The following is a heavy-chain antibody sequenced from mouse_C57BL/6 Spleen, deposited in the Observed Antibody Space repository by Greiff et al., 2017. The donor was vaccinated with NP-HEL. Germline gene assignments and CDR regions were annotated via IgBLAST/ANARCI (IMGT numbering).Heavy chain of an antibody. J-gene: IGHJ1*03. D-gene: IGHD1-1*01. CDR3: ARSSSYGYFDV. V-gene: IGHV1-76*01. CDR2: IYPGSGNT. Sequence: QVQLQQSGAELVRPGASVKLSCKASGYTFTDYYINWVKQRPGQGLEWIARIYPGSGNTYYNEKFKGKATLTAEKSSSTAYMQRSSLTSEDSAVYFCARSSSYGYFDVWGTGTTVTVSS. CDR1: GYTFTDYY.